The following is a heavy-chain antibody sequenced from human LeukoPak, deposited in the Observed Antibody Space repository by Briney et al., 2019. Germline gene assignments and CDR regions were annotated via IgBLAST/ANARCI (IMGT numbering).Heavy chain of an antibody. J-gene: IGHJ4*02. CDR2: IYYSGST. V-gene: IGHV4-39*01. D-gene: IGHD3-22*01. Sequence: SETLSLTCTVSGGSISSSSYYWGWIRQPPGKGLEWIGSIYYSGSTYYNPSLKSRVTISVDTSKNQFSLKLSSVTAADTAVYYCARHPYYDSNGSFDYWGQGTLVTVSS. CDR1: GGSISSSSYY. CDR3: ARHPYYDSNGSFDY.